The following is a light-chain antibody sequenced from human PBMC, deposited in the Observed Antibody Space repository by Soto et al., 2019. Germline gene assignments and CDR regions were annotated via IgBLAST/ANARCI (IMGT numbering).Light chain of an antibody. V-gene: IGKV3-11*01. J-gene: IGKJ4*01. CDR2: DAS. CDR3: QQRNNWPLT. Sequence: EIVLTQSPATLSLSPGERATLSCRASQSVSSYLAWYQQKPGQAPRLLIYDASTRATGIPGRFSGSGSGTDFTLTTSSPEPEDVAVYYCQQRNNWPLTFGGGTRVEIK. CDR1: QSVSSY.